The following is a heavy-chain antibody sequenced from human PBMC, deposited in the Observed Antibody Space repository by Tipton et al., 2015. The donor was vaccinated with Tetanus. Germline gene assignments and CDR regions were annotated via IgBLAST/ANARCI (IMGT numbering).Heavy chain of an antibody. CDR3: ARRSLTNYGLDV. Sequence: SLRLSCAASGFTFSTYWMHWVRQAPGKGLMWVPRINGHGTNTAYADSVKGRFTISRDHARNTVYLQMNSLRAEDTAVYFCARRSLTNYGLDVWGQGTPVTVSS. CDR2: INGHGTNT. D-gene: IGHD1-1*01. V-gene: IGHV3-74*01. J-gene: IGHJ6*02. CDR1: GFTFSTYW.